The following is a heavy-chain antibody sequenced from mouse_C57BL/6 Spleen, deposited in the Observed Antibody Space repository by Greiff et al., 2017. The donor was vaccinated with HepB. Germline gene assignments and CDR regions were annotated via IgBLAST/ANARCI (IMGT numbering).Heavy chain of an antibody. CDR1: GFSLSTSGMG. CDR3: ARRGYGGGFAY. CDR2: IYWDDDK. V-gene: IGHV8-12*01. Sequence: QVTLKESGPGILQSSQTLSLTCSFSGFSLSTSGMGVSWIRQPSGKGLEWLAHIYWDDDKRYNPSLKSRLTISKDTSRNQVFHKITSVDTADTATYYCARRGYGGGFAYWGQGTLVTVSA. J-gene: IGHJ3*01. D-gene: IGHD1-1*01.